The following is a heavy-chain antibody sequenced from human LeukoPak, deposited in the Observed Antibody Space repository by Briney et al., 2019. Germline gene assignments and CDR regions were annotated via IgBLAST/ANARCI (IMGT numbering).Heavy chain of an antibody. D-gene: IGHD2-21*01. Sequence: SETLSLTCTVSGGSISSYYWSWIRQPPGKGLEWIGYIYYSGSTNYNPSLKSRVTISVDTSKNQFSLKLSSVTAADTAVYYCARVTSNVFTYYFDYWGQGTLVTVSS. V-gene: IGHV4-59*08. CDR3: ARVTSNVFTYYFDY. J-gene: IGHJ4*02. CDR2: IYYSGST. CDR1: GGSISSYY.